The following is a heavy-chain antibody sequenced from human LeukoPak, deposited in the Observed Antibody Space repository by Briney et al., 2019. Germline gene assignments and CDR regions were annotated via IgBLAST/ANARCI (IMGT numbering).Heavy chain of an antibody. Sequence: SETLSLTCTVSGGSISSYYWSWIRQPPGKGLEWVGSIYYSGSPYYNPSLKSRVTISVDTSNNQFSLKLSSVTAADTAVYYCARDFDYGDYGDAFDIWGQGTMVTVSS. J-gene: IGHJ3*02. D-gene: IGHD4-17*01. CDR1: GGSISSYY. CDR2: IYYSGSP. V-gene: IGHV4-59*01. CDR3: ARDFDYGDYGDAFDI.